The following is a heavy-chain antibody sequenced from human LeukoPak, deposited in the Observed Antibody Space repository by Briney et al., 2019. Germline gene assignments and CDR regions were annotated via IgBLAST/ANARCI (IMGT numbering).Heavy chain of an antibody. V-gene: IGHV3-21*01. D-gene: IGHD3-22*01. CDR2: ISSSSSYI. J-gene: IGHJ3*02. CDR1: GFTFSSYS. Sequence: GGSLRLSCAASGFTFSSYSMNWVRQAPGKGLEWVSSISSSSSYIYYADSVKGRFTISRDNAKNSLYLQMNSLRAADTAVYYCARDGRGSGYYFDAFDIWGQGTMVTVSS. CDR3: ARDGRGSGYYFDAFDI.